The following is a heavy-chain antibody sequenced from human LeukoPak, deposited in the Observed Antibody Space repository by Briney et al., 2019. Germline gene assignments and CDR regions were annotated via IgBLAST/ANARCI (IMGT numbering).Heavy chain of an antibody. CDR3: ARAHGF. CDR2: IDSDGSST. CDR1: GFTFSSYW. V-gene: IGHV3-74*01. J-gene: IGHJ4*02. Sequence: GGSLRLSCAASGFTFSSYWMHWVRQAPGKGLVWVSHIDSDGSSTSYADSVKGRFTISRDNAKNTLYLQMNSLRAEDTAVYYCARAHGFWGQGTLVTVSS.